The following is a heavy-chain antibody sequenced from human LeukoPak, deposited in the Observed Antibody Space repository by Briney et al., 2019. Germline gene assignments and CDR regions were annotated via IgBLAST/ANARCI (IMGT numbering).Heavy chain of an antibody. CDR3: AKGGDGRDFLLY. CDR1: GYGFTNYW. Sequence: GASVKVSCKGSGYGFTNYWIGWVRQMPGKGLEWMGFIYPRDSRTTYSPSFQGQVTISADRSISTAYIQWSSLKASDTAMYYCAKGGDGRDFLLYWGQGSLVTVSS. D-gene: IGHD5-24*01. CDR2: IYPRDSRT. J-gene: IGHJ4*02. V-gene: IGHV5-51*01.